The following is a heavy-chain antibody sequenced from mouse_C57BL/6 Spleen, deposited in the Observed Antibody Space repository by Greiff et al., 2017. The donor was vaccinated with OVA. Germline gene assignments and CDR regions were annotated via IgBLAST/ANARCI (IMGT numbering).Heavy chain of an antibody. CDR3: ARDDYHRYFDY. V-gene: IGHV3-6*01. CDR1: GYSITSGYY. J-gene: IGHJ2*01. Sequence: EVKLQESGPGLVKPSQSLSLTCSVTGYSITSGYYWNWIRQFPGNKLEWMGYISYDGSNNYNPSLKNRISITRDTSKNQFFLKLNSVTTEDTATYYCARDDYHRYFDYWGQGTTLTVSS. D-gene: IGHD2-4*01. CDR2: ISYDGSN.